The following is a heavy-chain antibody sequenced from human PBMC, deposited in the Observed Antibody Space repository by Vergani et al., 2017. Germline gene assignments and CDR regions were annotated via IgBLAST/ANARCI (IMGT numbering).Heavy chain of an antibody. CDR2: IIPILGIA. CDR1: GGTFSSYT. V-gene: IGHV1-69*09. D-gene: IGHD6-19*01. Sequence: VQLVESGAEVKKPGSSVKVSCKASGGTFSSYTISWVRQAPGQGLEWMGRIIPILGIANYAQKFQGRVTITADKSTSTAYMELSSLRSEDTAVYYCARGIEWWSSGWSHVLEYWGQGTLVTVSS. J-gene: IGHJ4*02. CDR3: ARGIEWWSSGWSHVLEY.